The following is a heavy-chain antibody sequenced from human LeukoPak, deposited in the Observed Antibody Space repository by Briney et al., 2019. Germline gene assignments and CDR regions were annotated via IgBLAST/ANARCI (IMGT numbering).Heavy chain of an antibody. CDR3: AKDRGIVRWGGSWGMDV. Sequence: HTGESLRLACAAPGFTFDDFAIHSVRQVPGKGLGWDSGSAWNGGRAAFADSVNGRFNISRDNDKTPLYLEMSSLRAEDTAFYYCAKDRGIVRWGGSWGMDVWGQGTTVTVSS. CDR2: SAWNGGRA. J-gene: IGHJ6*02. CDR1: GFTFDDFA. V-gene: IGHV3-9*01. D-gene: IGHD3-16*01.